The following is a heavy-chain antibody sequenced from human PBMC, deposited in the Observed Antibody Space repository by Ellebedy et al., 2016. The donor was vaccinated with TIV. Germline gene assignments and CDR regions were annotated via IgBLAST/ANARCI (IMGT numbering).Heavy chain of an antibody. D-gene: IGHD3-10*01. CDR3: AKKGSEGIGSGSFYYVDH. Sequence: GESLKISXAASGFTFSSHAMNWVRQAPGKGLEWVSVISGSASHSYYADSVKGRFTISRDNSKNTVYLQMSSLTAGDTAVYYCAKKGSEGIGSGSFYYVDHWGQGTLVTVSS. J-gene: IGHJ4*02. CDR2: ISGSASHS. V-gene: IGHV3-23*01. CDR1: GFTFSSHA.